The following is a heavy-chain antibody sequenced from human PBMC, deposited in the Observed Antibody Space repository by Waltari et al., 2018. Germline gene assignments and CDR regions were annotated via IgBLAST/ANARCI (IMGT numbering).Heavy chain of an antibody. V-gene: IGHV4-34*01. D-gene: IGHD6-19*01. J-gene: IGHJ4*02. CDR3: ARGLRQWLAKLLFDY. CDR1: GGSFSGYY. Sequence: QVQLQQWGAGLLKPSETLSLTCAVYGGSFSGYYWSWIRQPPGKGLEWIGEINHSGSTNYNPSLKSRVTISVDTSKNQFSRKLSSVTAADTAVYYCARGLRQWLAKLLFDYWGQGTLVTVSS. CDR2: INHSGST.